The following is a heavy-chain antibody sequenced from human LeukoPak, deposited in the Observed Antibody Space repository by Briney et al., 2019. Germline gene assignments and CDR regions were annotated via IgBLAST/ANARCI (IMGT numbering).Heavy chain of an antibody. CDR3: AKDLSSGKYYYDSSGYAFDI. J-gene: IGHJ3*02. CDR1: GFTFSSYA. V-gene: IGHV3-23*01. D-gene: IGHD3-22*01. CDR2: ISSSGDDT. Sequence: QAGGSLILSCAASGFTFSSYAMSWVRQAPGKGLEYISAISSSGDDTLYADSVKGRFTISRDNSKNTLYLQMNSLRAEDTAVYYCAKDLSSGKYYYDSSGYAFDIWGQGTMVTVSS.